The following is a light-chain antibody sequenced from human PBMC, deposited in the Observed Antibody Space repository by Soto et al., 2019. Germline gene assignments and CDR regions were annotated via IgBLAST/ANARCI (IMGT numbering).Light chain of an antibody. J-gene: IGKJ4*01. CDR2: TVS. V-gene: IGKV2-40*01. CDR1: QSLVYSDGNTY. Sequence: DVVMTQSPLSLPVTLGQPASISCRSSQSLVYSDGNTYLDWYLQKPGQSPQLLIYTVSYRASGVPDRFSGTGSGTDFTLKISRVEAEDVGVYYCMQRIEFPLTFGGGTKVDIK. CDR3: MQRIEFPLT.